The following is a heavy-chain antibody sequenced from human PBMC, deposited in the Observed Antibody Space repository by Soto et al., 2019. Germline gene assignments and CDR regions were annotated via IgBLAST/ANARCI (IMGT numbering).Heavy chain of an antibody. CDR1: GYTFTSYY. CDR2: INPSGGST. J-gene: IGHJ4*02. D-gene: IGHD3-3*01. Sequence: ASVKVSCKASGYTFTSYYMHWVRQAPGQGLEWMGIINPSGGSTSYAQKFQGRVTMTRDTSTSTVYMELSSLRSEDTAVYFCARGEEWLLLSLQGVFDQWGQGTLVTAPQ. CDR3: ARGEEWLLLSLQGVFDQ. V-gene: IGHV1-46*01.